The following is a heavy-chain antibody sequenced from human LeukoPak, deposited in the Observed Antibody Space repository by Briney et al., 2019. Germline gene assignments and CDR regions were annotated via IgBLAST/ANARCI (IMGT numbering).Heavy chain of an antibody. J-gene: IGHJ4*02. CDR3: ARDRDYDFWSGYYYFDY. V-gene: IGHV1-2*02. D-gene: IGHD3-3*01. CDR2: INPNSGGT. Sequence: ASVKVSCKASGYTFTGYYMHWVRQAPGQGLEWMGWINPNSGGTNYAQKFQRRVTMTRDTSISTAYMELSRLRSDDTAVYYCARDRDYDFWSGYYYFDYWGQGTLVTVSS. CDR1: GYTFTGYY.